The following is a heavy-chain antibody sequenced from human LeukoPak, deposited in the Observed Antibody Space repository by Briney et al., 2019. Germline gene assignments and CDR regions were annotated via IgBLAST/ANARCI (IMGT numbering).Heavy chain of an antibody. V-gene: IGHV1-69*05. CDR1: GGTFSSYA. Sequence: SVKVSCKASGGTFSSYAISWVRQAPGQGLEWMGGIIPIFGTANYAQKFQGRVTITTDESTSTAYMELSSLRSEDTAVHYCARWYYDFWSGYYDWFDPWGQGTLVTVSS. J-gene: IGHJ5*02. CDR2: IIPIFGTA. D-gene: IGHD3-3*01. CDR3: ARWYYDFWSGYYDWFDP.